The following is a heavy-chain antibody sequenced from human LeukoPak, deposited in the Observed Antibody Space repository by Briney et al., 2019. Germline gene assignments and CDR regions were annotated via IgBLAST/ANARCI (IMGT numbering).Heavy chain of an antibody. Sequence: SETLSLTCTVSGGSISSGSYYWSWIRQPAGKGLEWIGRIYTSGSTNYNPSLKSRVTISVDTSKNQFSLKLSSVTAADTAVYYCAREGYYYDSGDLGIWGQGTMVTVSS. J-gene: IGHJ3*02. CDR2: IYTSGST. D-gene: IGHD3-22*01. CDR3: AREGYYYDSGDLGI. V-gene: IGHV4-61*02. CDR1: GGSISSGSYY.